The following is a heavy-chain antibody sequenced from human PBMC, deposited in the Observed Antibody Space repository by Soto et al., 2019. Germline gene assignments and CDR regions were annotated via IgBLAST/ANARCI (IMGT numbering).Heavy chain of an antibody. V-gene: IGHV3-33*01. CDR3: ASQLLSYYYGMDV. CDR1: GFTFSSYG. D-gene: IGHD2-2*01. CDR2: IWYDGSNK. J-gene: IGHJ6*02. Sequence: PGGSLRLSCAASGFTFSSYGMHWVRQAPGKGLEWVAVIWYDGSNKYYADSVKGRFTISRDNSKNTLYLQMNSLRAEDTAVYYCASQLLSYYYGMDVWGQGTTVTVSS.